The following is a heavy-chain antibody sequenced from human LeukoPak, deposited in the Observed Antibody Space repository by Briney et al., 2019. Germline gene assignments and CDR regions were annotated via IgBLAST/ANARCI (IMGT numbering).Heavy chain of an antibody. CDR3: ARDYRRWLQYYFDY. CDR2: IKQDGSEK. CDR1: GFTFSSYW. Sequence: PGGSLRLSCAASGFTFSSYWMSWVRQAPGKGLEWVANIKQDGSEKYYVDSVKGRFTISRDNAKNSLYLQMNSLRAEDTAVYYCARDYRRWLQYYFDYWGQGTLVTVSS. D-gene: IGHD5-24*01. V-gene: IGHV3-7*01. J-gene: IGHJ4*02.